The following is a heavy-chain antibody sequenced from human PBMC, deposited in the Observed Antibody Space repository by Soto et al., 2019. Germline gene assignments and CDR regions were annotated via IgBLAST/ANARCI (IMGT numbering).Heavy chain of an antibody. J-gene: IGHJ4*02. CDR2: IIPIFGTA. CDR1: GGTFSSYA. D-gene: IGHD3-22*01. CDR3: DLYDSSGYYDY. Sequence: AASVKVSCKASGGTFSSYAISWVRQAPGQGLEWMGGIIPIFGTANYAQKFQGRVTITADESTSTAYMELSSLRSEDTAVYYCDLYDSSGYYDYWGQGTLVTVSS. V-gene: IGHV1-69*13.